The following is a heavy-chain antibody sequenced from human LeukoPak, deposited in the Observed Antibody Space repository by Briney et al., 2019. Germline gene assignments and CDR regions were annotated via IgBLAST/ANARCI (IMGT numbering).Heavy chain of an antibody. CDR1: GFTFSNYA. V-gene: IGHV3-23*01. J-gene: IGHJ4*02. D-gene: IGHD3-22*01. Sequence: GGSLRLSCAASGFTFSNYAMTWVRLAPGKGLVWVSAITGNTANTYYADSVKGRFTISRDNSKNTVYLQMNSLRVEDTAVYYCAKRYVSSNYYQCLGEWGQGTLVTVSS. CDR3: AKRYVSSNYYQCLGE. CDR2: ITGNTANT.